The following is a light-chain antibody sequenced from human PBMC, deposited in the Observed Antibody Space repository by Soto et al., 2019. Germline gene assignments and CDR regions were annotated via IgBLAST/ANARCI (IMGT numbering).Light chain of an antibody. V-gene: IGKV3-15*01. CDR1: QSVRGN. J-gene: IGKJ4*01. CDR2: GAS. CDR3: QEYNNWPPLT. Sequence: EIVMTQSPATLSVSPGERATLSCRDIQSVRGNLAWDQKKPGQAPRLLISGASTRSTGITARFSVSGSGTEFTLTISGLQSEDCAVYYCQEYNNWPPLTCGGGTKVVIK.